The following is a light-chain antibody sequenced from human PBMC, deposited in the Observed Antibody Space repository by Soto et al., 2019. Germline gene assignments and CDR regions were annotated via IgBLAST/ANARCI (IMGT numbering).Light chain of an antibody. V-gene: IGKV3D-15*01. Sequence: EIVMTQSPATLSVSPGERATLSCRASQSVSSNLAWYQQKPGQAPRLLIYGASSRATGIPNRFSGSGSGTDFTLTISSLQSEDFTVYYCQQYNKWPLTFGQRTKVDIK. J-gene: IGKJ1*01. CDR3: QQYNKWPLT. CDR1: QSVSSN. CDR2: GAS.